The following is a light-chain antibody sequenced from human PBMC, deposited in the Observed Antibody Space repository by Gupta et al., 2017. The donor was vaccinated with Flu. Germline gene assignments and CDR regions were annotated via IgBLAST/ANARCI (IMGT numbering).Light chain of an antibody. CDR3: SSDTSSTARV. J-gene: IGLJ1*01. Sequence: VTISCTGTSSDVGYNVVYWHQHQPGEAPKLLIYDVSRRPSGISYRFSGSNFGSTASLTISGHEGEEEAVYFCSSDTSSTARVLGTGTEVTVL. CDR2: DVS. CDR1: SSDVGYNV. V-gene: IGLV2-14*03.